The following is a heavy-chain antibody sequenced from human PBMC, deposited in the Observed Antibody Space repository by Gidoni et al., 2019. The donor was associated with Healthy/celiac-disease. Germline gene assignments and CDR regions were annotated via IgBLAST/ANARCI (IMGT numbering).Heavy chain of an antibody. CDR2: ISGSGGST. V-gene: IGHV3-23*01. J-gene: IGHJ4*02. Sequence: EVQLLESGGGLVQPGGSLRLSCAASGFTLRSYAMSWVRQAPGKGLEWVSAISGSGGSTYYADSVKGRFTISRDNSKNTLYLQMNSLRAEDTAVYYCAKKPWVGAAVANIDYWGQGTLVTVSS. CDR3: AKKPWVGAAVANIDY. D-gene: IGHD6-19*01. CDR1: GFTLRSYA.